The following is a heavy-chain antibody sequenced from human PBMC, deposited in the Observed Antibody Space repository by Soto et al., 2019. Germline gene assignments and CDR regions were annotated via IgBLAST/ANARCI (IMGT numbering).Heavy chain of an antibody. CDR3: ARAWGMVRGVTSLGY. D-gene: IGHD3-10*01. Sequence: QVQLVQSGAEVKKPGASVKVSCKASGYTFTSYGISWVRQAPGQGLEWMGWISAYNGNTNYAQKLQGRVTMTTDTSTSKAYMGLRSLGSDDTAVYYGARAWGMVRGVTSLGYWGQGTLVTVSS. J-gene: IGHJ4*02. CDR1: GYTFTSYG. V-gene: IGHV1-18*01. CDR2: ISAYNGNT.